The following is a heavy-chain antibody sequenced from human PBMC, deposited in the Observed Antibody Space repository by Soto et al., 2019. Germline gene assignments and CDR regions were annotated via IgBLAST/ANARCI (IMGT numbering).Heavy chain of an antibody. CDR3: ARLTMVRGVIPYYYYGMDV. CDR2: ISANNENT. CDR1: GYTFSNFG. Sequence: GASVKVSCKASGYTFSNFGISWVRQAPGEGLEWMGWISANNENTKYAQRLQGRVTMTTDTSTSTAYMELRSLRSDDTAVYYCARLTMVRGVIPYYYYGMDVWGQGTTVTVSS. V-gene: IGHV1-18*01. D-gene: IGHD3-10*01. J-gene: IGHJ6*02.